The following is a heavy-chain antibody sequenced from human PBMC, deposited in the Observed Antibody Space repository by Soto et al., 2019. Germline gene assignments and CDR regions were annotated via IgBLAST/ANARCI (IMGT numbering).Heavy chain of an antibody. Sequence: EVQLVESGGGLVQPGRSLRLSCAASGFTFDDYAMHWVRQAPGKGLEWVSGISWNSGSIGYADSVKGRFTISRDNAKNSLYLQMNSLRAEDTALYYCAKEKGFGGVRKGMDVWGQGTTDTVSS. CDR3: AKEKGFGGVRKGMDV. D-gene: IGHD3-16*01. CDR1: GFTFDDYA. CDR2: ISWNSGSI. J-gene: IGHJ6*02. V-gene: IGHV3-9*01.